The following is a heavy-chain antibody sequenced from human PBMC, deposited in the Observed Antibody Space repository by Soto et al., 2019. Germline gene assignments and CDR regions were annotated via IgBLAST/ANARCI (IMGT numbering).Heavy chain of an antibody. CDR1: GFTFTRYS. V-gene: IGHV3-21*06. CDR3: ARESEDLTSNFDY. J-gene: IGHJ4*02. Sequence: GGSLRLSCAASGFTFTRYSMNWVCQAPGKGLEWVSSISSTTNYIYYGDSMKGRFTISRDNAKNSLYLEMNSLRAEDTAVYYCARESEDLTSNFDYWGQGTLVTVSS. CDR2: ISSTTNYI.